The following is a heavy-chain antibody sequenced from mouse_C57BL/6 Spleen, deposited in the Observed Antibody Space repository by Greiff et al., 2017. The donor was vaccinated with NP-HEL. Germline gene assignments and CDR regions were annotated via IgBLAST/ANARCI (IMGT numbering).Heavy chain of an antibody. Sequence: QVQLQQPGAELVRPGSSVKLSCKASGYTFTSYWMHWVKQRPIQGLEWIGNIDPSDSETHYNQKFKDKATLTVDKSSSTAYMQLSSLTSEDSAVYYCARGYYSNYRNAMDYWGQGTSVTVSS. CDR1: GYTFTSYW. CDR2: IDPSDSET. V-gene: IGHV1-52*01. CDR3: ARGYYSNYRNAMDY. D-gene: IGHD2-5*01. J-gene: IGHJ4*01.